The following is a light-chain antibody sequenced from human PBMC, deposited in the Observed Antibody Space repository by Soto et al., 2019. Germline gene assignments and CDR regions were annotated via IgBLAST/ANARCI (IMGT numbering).Light chain of an antibody. CDR3: QQYGSSPYT. J-gene: IGKJ2*01. Sequence: ETVLTQSPATLSLSPGERATLSCRASQSINRHLAWYRQKPGQAPRLLIYDASNRATGIPARFSGSGSGTDFTLTISRLEPEDFAVYYCQQYGSSPYTFGQGTKVDIK. CDR1: QSINRH. V-gene: IGKV3-20*01. CDR2: DAS.